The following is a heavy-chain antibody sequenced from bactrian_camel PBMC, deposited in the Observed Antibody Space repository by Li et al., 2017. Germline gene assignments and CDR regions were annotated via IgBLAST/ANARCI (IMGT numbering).Heavy chain of an antibody. J-gene: IGHJ4*01. Sequence: HVQLVESGGGSVQTGGSLRLSCVVSGYTLSSYCMAWFRQAPGKEREGVAVIDSDGATMYVDSVKGRFNISKDDTANTLYLEMNTLKPEDTAMYYCAAGTTWSGAGCVEAGDYKYWGQGTQVTVS. CDR3: AAGTTWSGAGCVEAGDYKY. CDR2: IDSDGAT. V-gene: IGHV3S26*01. CDR1: GYTLSSYC. D-gene: IGHD1*01.